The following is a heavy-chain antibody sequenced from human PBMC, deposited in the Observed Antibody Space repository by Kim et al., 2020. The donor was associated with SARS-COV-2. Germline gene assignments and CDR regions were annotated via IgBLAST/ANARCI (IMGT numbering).Heavy chain of an antibody. D-gene: IGHD3-9*01. J-gene: IGHJ4*02. V-gene: IGHV3-9*01. CDR3: GKANSHWFFDL. CDR1: GYTFGDYA. Sequence: GGSLRLSCEASGYTFGDYAMHWVRQAPGKGLEWVSSIAWNSGTKDYADSVKGRFTISRDNAKSSLYLQMNSLRPEDTAFYYCGKANSHWFFDLWGQGTLVTVSS. CDR2: IAWNSGTK.